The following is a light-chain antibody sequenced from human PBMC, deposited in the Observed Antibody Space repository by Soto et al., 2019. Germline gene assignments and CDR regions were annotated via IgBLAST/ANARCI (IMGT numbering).Light chain of an antibody. V-gene: IGLV2-14*01. J-gene: IGLJ1*01. Sequence: QSALTQPASVSGSPGQSITISCTGTSSDVGGYNFVSWYQQHPGKAPKLMIYDVTHRPSGASNRFSGSKSGNTASLTISGLQAEDEADYYCLSYSSSTSPYVLGTGTKVTVL. CDR3: LSYSSSTSPYV. CDR1: SSDVGGYNF. CDR2: DVT.